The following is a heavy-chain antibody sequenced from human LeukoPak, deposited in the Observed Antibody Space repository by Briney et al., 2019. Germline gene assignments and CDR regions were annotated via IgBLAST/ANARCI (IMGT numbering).Heavy chain of an antibody. Sequence: SETLSLTCAVYGGSFSGYYWSWIRQPPGKGLEWIGEINHSGSTNYNPSLKSRVTISVDTSKNQFSLKLSSVTAADTAVYYCARSEGGWLTNWFDPWGQGTLVTVSS. V-gene: IGHV4-34*01. CDR3: ARSEGGWLTNWFDP. CDR2: INHSGST. J-gene: IGHJ5*02. CDR1: GGSFSGYY. D-gene: IGHD5-24*01.